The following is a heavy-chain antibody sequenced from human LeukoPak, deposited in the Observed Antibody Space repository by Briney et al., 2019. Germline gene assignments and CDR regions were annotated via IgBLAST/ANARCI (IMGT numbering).Heavy chain of an antibody. D-gene: IGHD6-13*01. J-gene: IGHJ4*02. CDR1: GASMGSGGHY. V-gene: IGHV4-31*03. Sequence: PSETLSLTCTVSGASMGSGGHYWSWTRQHPGKGLEWIGCIYDSRFTYYNPSLESRATISVDSYANQLSLKLSSVTAADTAVYFCSGGSDSSKMNYWGQGTLVTVSS. CDR2: IYDSRFT. CDR3: SGGSDSSKMNY.